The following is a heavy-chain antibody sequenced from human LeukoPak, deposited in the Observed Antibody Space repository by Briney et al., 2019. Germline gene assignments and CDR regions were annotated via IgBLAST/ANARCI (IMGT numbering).Heavy chain of an antibody. CDR1: GGSFSGYS. D-gene: IGHD2-8*01. Sequence: SETLSLTCAVYGGSFSGYSWNWIRQPPGKGLEWIGEINHSGSTNHHPSLNRGVTISVDTSKNQISLKLSSVTAADTAVYYCARETNYYFDYWGQGNLVTVSS. J-gene: IGHJ4*02. CDR2: INHSGST. V-gene: IGHV4-34*01. CDR3: ARETNYYFDY.